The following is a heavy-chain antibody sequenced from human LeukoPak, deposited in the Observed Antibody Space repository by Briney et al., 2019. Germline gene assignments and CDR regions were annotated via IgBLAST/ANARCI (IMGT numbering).Heavy chain of an antibody. V-gene: IGHV4-4*07. CDR3: ARDTAFVAFGI. J-gene: IGHJ3*02. CDR2: IYTSGST. D-gene: IGHD5-18*01. CDR1: GGPISSYY. Sequence: SETLSLTCTVSGGPISSYYWSWIRQPAGKGLEWIGRIYTSGSTNYNPSLKSRVTISVDKSKNQFSLKLSSVTAADTAVYYCARDTAFVAFGIWGQGTMVTVSS.